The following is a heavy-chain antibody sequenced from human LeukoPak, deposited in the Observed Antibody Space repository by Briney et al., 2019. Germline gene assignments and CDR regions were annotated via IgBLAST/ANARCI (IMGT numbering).Heavy chain of an antibody. J-gene: IGHJ4*02. CDR1: GGSISSGGYY. V-gene: IGHV4-31*03. CDR2: IYYSGST. Sequence: SQTLSLTCTVSGGSISSGGYYWSWIRQHPGKGLEWIGYIYYSGSTYYNPSLKSRVTISVDTSKNQFSLKLSSVTAADTAVYYCASGWAIAAAANFEYWGQGTLVTVSS. CDR3: ASGWAIAAAANFEY. D-gene: IGHD6-13*01.